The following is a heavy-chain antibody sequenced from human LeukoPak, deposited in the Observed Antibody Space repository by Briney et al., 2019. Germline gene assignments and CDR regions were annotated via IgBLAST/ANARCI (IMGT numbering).Heavy chain of an antibody. J-gene: IGHJ4*02. CDR2: INTNTGNP. V-gene: IGHV7-4-1*02. Sequence: ASVKVSCKASGYTFTSYAMNWVRQAPGQGLEWMGWINTNTGNPTYAQGVTGRFVFSLDTSVSTAYLQISSLKAEDSAVYYCAREDLVGAVPGGDYWGQGTLVTVSS. CDR1: GYTFTSYA. CDR3: AREDLVGAVPGGDY. D-gene: IGHD1-26*01.